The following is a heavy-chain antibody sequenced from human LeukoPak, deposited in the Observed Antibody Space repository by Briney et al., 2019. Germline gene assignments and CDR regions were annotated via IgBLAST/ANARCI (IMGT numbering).Heavy chain of an antibody. CDR2: MNPNSGNT. J-gene: IGHJ6*04. CDR1: GYTFTSYD. Sequence: GASVKVSCKASGYTFTSYDINWVRQATGQGLEWMGWMNPNSGNTGYAQKFQGRVTITRNTSISTAYMELSSLRSEDTAVYYCAREFTPRIAARPLDVWGKGTTVTVSS. CDR3: AREFTPRIAARPLDV. D-gene: IGHD6-6*01. V-gene: IGHV1-8*03.